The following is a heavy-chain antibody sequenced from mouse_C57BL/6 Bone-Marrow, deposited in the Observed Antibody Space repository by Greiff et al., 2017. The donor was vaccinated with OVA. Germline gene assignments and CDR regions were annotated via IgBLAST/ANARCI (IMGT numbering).Heavy chain of an antibody. CDR3: ARHNGAMDY. Sequence: QVQLQQPGAELVRPGTSVKLSCKASGYTFTSYWMHWVKQRPGQGLEWIGVIDPSDSYTNYNQKFKGKATLTVDTSSSTAYMQLSSLTSEDSAVYYWARHNGAMDYWGQGTSVTVSS. V-gene: IGHV1-59*01. CDR2: IDPSDSYT. J-gene: IGHJ4*01. CDR1: GYTFTSYW.